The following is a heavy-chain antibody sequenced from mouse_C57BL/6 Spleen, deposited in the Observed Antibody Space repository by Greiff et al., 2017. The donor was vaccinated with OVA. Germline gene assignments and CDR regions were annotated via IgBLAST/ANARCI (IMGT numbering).Heavy chain of an antibody. Sequence: EVMLVESGGGLVKPGGSLKLSCAASGFSFSSYAMSWVRQTPEKRLEWVATISDGGSYTYYPDNVKGRFTISRDNAKNNLYLQMSHLKSEDTAMYYCARGVYAPYSHYSCQRTTPTVSP. V-gene: IGHV5-4*03. CDR3: ARGVYAPYSHY. J-gene: IGHJ2*01. CDR1: GFSFSSYA. CDR2: ISDGGSYT. D-gene: IGHD2-10*02.